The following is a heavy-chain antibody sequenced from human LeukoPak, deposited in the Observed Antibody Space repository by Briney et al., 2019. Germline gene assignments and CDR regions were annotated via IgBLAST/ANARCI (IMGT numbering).Heavy chain of an antibody. CDR3: AAHRIAVAGTPLDY. Sequence: ASVKVSCKASGYTFTSYDINWVRQATGQGLEWMGWMNPNSGNTGYAQKLQGRVTMTTDTSTSTAYMELRSLRSDDTAVYYCAAHRIAVAGTPLDYWGQGTLVTVSS. J-gene: IGHJ4*02. D-gene: IGHD6-19*01. V-gene: IGHV1-8*01. CDR2: MNPNSGNT. CDR1: GYTFTSYD.